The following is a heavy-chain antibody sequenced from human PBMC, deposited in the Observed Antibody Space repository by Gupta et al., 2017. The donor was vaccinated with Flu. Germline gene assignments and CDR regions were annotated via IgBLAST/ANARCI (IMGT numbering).Heavy chain of an antibody. D-gene: IGHD3-3*01. CDR2: IIPMFHTA. J-gene: IGHJ4*02. CDR1: GGTFSNFG. CDR3: AREGRPAIFGVAQGGNHFDL. Sequence: QVQLMQSGAEVQKPGSSVKLSCKTSGGTFSNFGIAWVRQVPGQGLEWMGGIIPMFHTATYAQRLQGRLTVTADESTSTAYMELSSLRYDDTAMYYCAREGRPAIFGVAQGGNHFDLWGQGTLVTVSS. V-gene: IGHV1-69*01.